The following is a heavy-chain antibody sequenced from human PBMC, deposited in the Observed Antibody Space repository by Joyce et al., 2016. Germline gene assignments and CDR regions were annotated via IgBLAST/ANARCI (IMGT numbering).Heavy chain of an antibody. V-gene: IGHV1-2*02. J-gene: IGHJ2*01. CDR3: ARGDLRTSSPLFWYFAL. CDR1: GYTFTGYY. D-gene: IGHD2-2*01. Sequence: QVQLVQSGAEVKKPGASVKVSCKASGYTFTGYYIHWVRQAPGQGLEWMGVIKLNGGGTEDTQKVPGRVTMSRDTSIRTAYMELTGLRSDDTAVYYCARGDLRTSSPLFWYFALWGRGTLVTVSS. CDR2: IKLNGGGT.